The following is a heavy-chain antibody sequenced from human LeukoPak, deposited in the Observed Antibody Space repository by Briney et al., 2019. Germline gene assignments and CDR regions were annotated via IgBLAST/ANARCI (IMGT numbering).Heavy chain of an antibody. J-gene: IGHJ5*02. CDR3: AKDPGVARFGELWNYLDP. CDR1: GFTFSSYA. V-gene: IGHV3-23*01. CDR2: TSGSGGNT. Sequence: PGGALTLSCAASGFTFSSYAMSWVRQAPGKGLEWDSATSGSGGNTYYADSLTGRFPNSRDNTKKTLYLQLSRLRAEDTTVYYCAKDPGVARFGELWNYLDPWGRGTLVTVSS. D-gene: IGHD3-10*01.